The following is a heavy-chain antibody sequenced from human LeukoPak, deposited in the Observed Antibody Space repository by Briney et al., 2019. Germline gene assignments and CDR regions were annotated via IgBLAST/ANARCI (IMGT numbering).Heavy chain of an antibody. CDR1: GGSISSYY. J-gene: IGHJ5*02. V-gene: IGHV4-59*01. CDR3: ARELGYCSSTSCNKWFDP. CDR2: IYYSGST. Sequence: SETLSLTCTVSGGSISSYYWSWIRQPPGKGLEWVGYIYYSGSTNYNPSLKSRVTISVDTSKNQFSLKLSSVTAADTAVYYCARELGYCSSTSCNKWFDPWGQGTLVTVSS. D-gene: IGHD2-2*01.